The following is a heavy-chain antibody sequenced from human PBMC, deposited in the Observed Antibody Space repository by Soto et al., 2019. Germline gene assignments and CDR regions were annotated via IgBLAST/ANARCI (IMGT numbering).Heavy chain of an antibody. CDR2: SYYSGST. CDR3: ARSLASGYYVGYYYYGMDV. CDR1: GGSISSYY. J-gene: IGHJ6*02. V-gene: IGHV4-59*01. D-gene: IGHD3-3*01. Sequence: SETLSLTCTVSGGSISSYYWSWIRQPPGPGLEWIGYSYYSGSTNYNPSLKSRVTISVDTSKNQFSLKLSSVTAAATAVYYCARSLASGYYVGYYYYGMDVWGQGTTVTVSS.